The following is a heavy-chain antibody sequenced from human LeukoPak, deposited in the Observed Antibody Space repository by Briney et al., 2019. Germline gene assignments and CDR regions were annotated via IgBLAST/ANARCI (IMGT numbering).Heavy chain of an antibody. CDR2: IYYSGST. CDR1: GGSISSGDYY. J-gene: IGHJ5*02. Sequence: SQTLSLTCTVSGGSISSGDYYWSWIRQPPGKGLEWIGYIYYSGSTYYNPSLKSRVTISVDTSKNQFPLKLSSVTAADTAVYYCARDQKELGWFDPWGQGTLVTVSS. CDR3: ARDQKELGWFDP. D-gene: IGHD3-10*01. V-gene: IGHV4-30-4*08.